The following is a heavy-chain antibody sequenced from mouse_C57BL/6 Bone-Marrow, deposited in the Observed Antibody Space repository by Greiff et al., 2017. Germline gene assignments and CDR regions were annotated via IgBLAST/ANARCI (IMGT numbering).Heavy chain of an antibody. V-gene: IGHV1-72*01. J-gene: IGHJ2*01. CDR2: IDPNSGGT. CDR1: GYTFTSYW. Sequence: QVQLQQPGAELVKPGASVKLSCKASGYTFTSYWMHWVKQRPGRGLEWIGRIDPNSGGTKYNEKFKSKATLTVDKPSSTAYMPLSSLTSEDSAVYNCARFGSYYGSSYEGFDYWGQGTTLTVSS. CDR3: ARFGSYYGSSYEGFDY. D-gene: IGHD1-1*01.